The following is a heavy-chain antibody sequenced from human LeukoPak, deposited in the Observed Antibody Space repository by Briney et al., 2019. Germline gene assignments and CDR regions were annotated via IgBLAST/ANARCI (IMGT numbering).Heavy chain of an antibody. CDR3: ARGRVPAAIGRSYNWFDP. Sequence: SETLSLTCAVYGGSFSGYYWSWIRQPPGKGLEWIGEINHSGSTNYNPSIKSRVTISVDTSKNQFSLKLSSVTAADTAVYYCARGRVPAAIGRSYNWFDPWGQGTLVTVSS. D-gene: IGHD2-2*02. J-gene: IGHJ5*02. V-gene: IGHV4-34*01. CDR1: GGSFSGYY. CDR2: INHSGST.